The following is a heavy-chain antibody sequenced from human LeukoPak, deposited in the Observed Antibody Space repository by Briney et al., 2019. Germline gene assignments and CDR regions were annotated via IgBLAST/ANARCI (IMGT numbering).Heavy chain of an antibody. CDR1: GYTFTGYY. CDR2: INPNSGGT. Sequence: ASVKVSRKASGYTFTGYYMHWVRQAPGQGLEWVGWINPNSGGTNYAQEFQGRVTMTRDTSISTAYMELSRLRSDDTAVYYCASETSTVPAMFNWGQGTLVTVSS. V-gene: IGHV1-2*02. D-gene: IGHD3-10*02. CDR3: ASETSTVPAMFN. J-gene: IGHJ4*02.